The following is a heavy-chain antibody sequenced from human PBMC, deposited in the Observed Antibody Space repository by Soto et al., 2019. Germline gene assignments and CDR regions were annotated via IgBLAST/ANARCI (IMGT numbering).Heavy chain of an antibody. J-gene: IGHJ4*02. V-gene: IGHV1-46*01. CDR2: FNPTSGST. CDR1: GYTFIHYY. Sequence: QVQLVQSGAEVKKPGASVKLSCKASGYTFIHYYIHWVRQAPGQGLEWMGIFNPTSGSTNYAQKFQGRVTLTMDTSTRTVYMELSSLRFDDTAVYYCARDLAAGYYWGQGTLVTVSS. CDR3: ARDLAAGYY. D-gene: IGHD6-13*01.